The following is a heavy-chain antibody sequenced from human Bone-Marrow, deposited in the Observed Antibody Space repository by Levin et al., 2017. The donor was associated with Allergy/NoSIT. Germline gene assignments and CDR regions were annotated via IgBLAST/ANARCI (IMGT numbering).Heavy chain of an antibody. CDR1: GGSITSHY. V-gene: IGHV4-59*11. CDR3: ARGGYDSTGYNIREYYFDY. D-gene: IGHD3-22*01. Sequence: SETLSLTCSVSGGSITSHYWTWIRQPPGKGLQWIGFIHYTGGANYSPSLKSRVTISVDTSKSQFSLELRSVTAADTAVYYCARGGYDSTGYNIREYYFDYWGQGTPVTVSS. J-gene: IGHJ4*02. CDR2: IHYTGGA.